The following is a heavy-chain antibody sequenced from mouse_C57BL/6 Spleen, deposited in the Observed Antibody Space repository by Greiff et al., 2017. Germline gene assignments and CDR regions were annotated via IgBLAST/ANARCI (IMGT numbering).Heavy chain of an antibody. CDR1: GYTFTDYY. Sequence: VQLQQSGPELVKPGASVKISCKASGYTFTDYYMNWVKQSHGKSLEWIGDINPNNGGTSYNQKFKGKATLTVDKSSSTAYMELRSLTSEDSAVYYCARDYGSSHFDYWGQGTTLTVSS. J-gene: IGHJ2*01. CDR2: INPNNGGT. CDR3: ARDYGSSHFDY. V-gene: IGHV1-26*01. D-gene: IGHD1-1*01.